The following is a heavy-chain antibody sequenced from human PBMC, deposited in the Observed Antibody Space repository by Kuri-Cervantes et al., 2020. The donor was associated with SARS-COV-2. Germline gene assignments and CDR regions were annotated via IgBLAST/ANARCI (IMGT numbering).Heavy chain of an antibody. D-gene: IGHD3-10*01. Sequence: SVKVSCKASGGTFSSYAISWVRQAPGQGLEWMGGIIPIFGTANYAQKFQGRVTITTDESTSTAYMELSSLRSEDTAVYYCASPGGIVSGPGAFDIWGQGTMVTVSS. CDR2: IIPIFGTA. CDR1: GGTFSSYA. CDR3: ASPGGIVSGPGAFDI. V-gene: IGHV1-69*05. J-gene: IGHJ3*02.